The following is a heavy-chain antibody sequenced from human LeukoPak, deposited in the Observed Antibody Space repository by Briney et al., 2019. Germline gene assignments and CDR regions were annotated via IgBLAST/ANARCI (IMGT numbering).Heavy chain of an antibody. Sequence: ASVKVSCEVSGYTLTELSMHWVRQAPGKGLEWMGGFDPEDGETIYAQKFQGRVTMTEDTSTDTAYMGLSSLRSEDTAVYYCATGERDGGVIVKFDYWGQGTLVTVSS. V-gene: IGHV1-24*01. CDR1: GYTLTELS. CDR2: FDPEDGET. D-gene: IGHD3-16*02. J-gene: IGHJ4*02. CDR3: ATGERDGGVIVKFDY.